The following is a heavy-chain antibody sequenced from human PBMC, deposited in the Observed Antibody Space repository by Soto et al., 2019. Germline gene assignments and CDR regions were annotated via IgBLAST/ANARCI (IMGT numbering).Heavy chain of an antibody. V-gene: IGHV4-30-2*01. D-gene: IGHD3-22*01. CDR2: IYHSGST. CDR3: ARLVVVITTSGHWFDP. Sequence: QLQLQESGSGLVKPSQTLSLTCAVSGGSISSGGYSWSWIRQPPGKGLEWIGYIYHSGSTYYNPSLKSRVTISVDRSKNQFSLKLSSVTAADTAVYYCARLVVVITTSGHWFDPWGQGTLVTVSS. J-gene: IGHJ5*02. CDR1: GGSISSGGYS.